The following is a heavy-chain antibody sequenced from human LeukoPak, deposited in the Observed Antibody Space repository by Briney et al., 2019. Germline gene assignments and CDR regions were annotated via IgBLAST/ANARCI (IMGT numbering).Heavy chain of an antibody. CDR2: INHSGST. CDR3: ARHVETITMIAPSDY. J-gene: IGHJ4*02. CDR1: GGSFSGYY. D-gene: IGHD3-22*01. V-gene: IGHV4-34*01. Sequence: PSETLSLTCAVYGGSFSGYYWSWIRQPPGKGLEWIGEINHSGSTNYNPSLKSRVTISVDTSKNQFSLKLSSVTAADTAVYYCARHVETITMIAPSDYWGQGTLVTVSS.